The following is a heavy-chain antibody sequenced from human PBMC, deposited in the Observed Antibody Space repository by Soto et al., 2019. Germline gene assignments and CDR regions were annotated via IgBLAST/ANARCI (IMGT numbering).Heavy chain of an antibody. CDR3: ARAPVGMDSINFFDH. CDR2: IYNGGRT. CDR1: GDSISSDGHH. V-gene: IGHV4-30-4*01. J-gene: IGHJ4*02. D-gene: IGHD2-8*01. Sequence: SETLSLTCTVSGDSISSDGHHCSWIRQSPGKGLEWIGYIYNGGRTFYRPSLESRINMSLDATKNSYSLRLTSVTAADTAVYYCARAPVGMDSINFFDHWGQGMLVTVSS.